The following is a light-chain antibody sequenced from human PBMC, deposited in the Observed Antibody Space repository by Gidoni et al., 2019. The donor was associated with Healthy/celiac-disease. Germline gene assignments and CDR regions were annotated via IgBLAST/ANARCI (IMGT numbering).Light chain of an antibody. CDR3: QQYNNWPAWT. CDR2: GAS. V-gene: IGKV3D-15*01. Sequence: EIVMTPSPATLSVSPGERVTLSCRASQSVSSNLAWYQQKPGQAPRLLIYGASTRATGIPARFSGSGSGTEFTLTISSLQSEDFAVYYCQQYNNWPAWTFXXXTKVEIK. CDR1: QSVSSN. J-gene: IGKJ1*01.